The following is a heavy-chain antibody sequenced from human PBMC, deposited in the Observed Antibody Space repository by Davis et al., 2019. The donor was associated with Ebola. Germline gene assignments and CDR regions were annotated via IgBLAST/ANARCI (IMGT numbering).Heavy chain of an antibody. J-gene: IGHJ4*02. Sequence: GESLKISCAASGFTFSGSAMHWVRQASGKGLEWVGRIRSKANSYATAYAASLKGRFTISRDDSKNTAYLQMNSLKTEDTAVYYCTCTYGETDYWGQGTLVTVSS. CDR3: TCTYGETDY. CDR2: IRSKANSYAT. V-gene: IGHV3-73*01. D-gene: IGHD4-17*01. CDR1: GFTFSGSA.